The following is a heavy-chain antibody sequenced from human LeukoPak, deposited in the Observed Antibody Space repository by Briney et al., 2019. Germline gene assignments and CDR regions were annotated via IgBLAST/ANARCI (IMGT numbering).Heavy chain of an antibody. J-gene: IGHJ4*02. CDR1: GFTVSGNY. D-gene: IGHD6-19*01. CDR3: AREGGPYSSTLRGC. CDR2: MYASGTT. V-gene: IGHV3-53*01. Sequence: PGGSLRLSCVVSGFTVSGNYMSWVRQAPGKGLEWVSIMYASGTTDYADSVKGRFTISRDTSKNTLYLQMSSLRVEDTAVYYCAREGGPYSSTLRGCWGQGTLVTVSS.